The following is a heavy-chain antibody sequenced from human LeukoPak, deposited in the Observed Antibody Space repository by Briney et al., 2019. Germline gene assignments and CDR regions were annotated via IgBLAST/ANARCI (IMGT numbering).Heavy chain of an antibody. V-gene: IGHV1-18*04. CDR2: ISAYNGNT. CDR3: ARGIRPVEMAPSGD. D-gene: IGHD5-24*01. Sequence: GASVKVSCKASGYTFTGYYMHWVRQAPGQGLEWMGWISAYNGNTNYAQKLQGRVTMTTDTSTSTAYMELRSLRSDDTAVYYCARGIRPVEMAPSGDWGQGTLVTVSS. J-gene: IGHJ4*02. CDR1: GYTFTGYY.